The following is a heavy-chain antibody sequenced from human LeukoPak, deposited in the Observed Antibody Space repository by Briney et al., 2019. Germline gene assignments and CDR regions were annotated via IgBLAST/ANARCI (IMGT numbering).Heavy chain of an antibody. D-gene: IGHD1-26*01. CDR3: AKKAQYNGSYPLDY. J-gene: IGHJ4*02. V-gene: IGHV3-23*01. CDR2: TSDRGDYT. Sequence: GGSLRLSCAASGFTFTSYSMSWVRQAPGKGLEWVSGTSDRGDYTYYADSVKGRFTISRDNSKNTLYLQMNSLRAEDTALYFCAKKAQYNGSYPLDYWGQGTLVTVSS. CDR1: GFTFTSYS.